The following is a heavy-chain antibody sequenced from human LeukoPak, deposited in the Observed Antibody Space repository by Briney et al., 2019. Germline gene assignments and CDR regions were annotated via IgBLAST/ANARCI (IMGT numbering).Heavy chain of an antibody. CDR2: INPNSGGT. CDR1: GYTFTGYY. Sequence: GASVKVSCKASGYTFTGYYMHWVRQAPGQGLEWMGWINPNSGGTNYAQKFQGRVTMTRDTSISTAYMELSRLRSDVTAVYYCARVDSSGYYYFDYWGQGTLVTVSS. D-gene: IGHD3-22*01. V-gene: IGHV1-2*02. J-gene: IGHJ4*02. CDR3: ARVDSSGYYYFDY.